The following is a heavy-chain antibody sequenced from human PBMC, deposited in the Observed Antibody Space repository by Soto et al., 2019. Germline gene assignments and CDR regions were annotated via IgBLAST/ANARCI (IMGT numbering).Heavy chain of an antibody. CDR3: GVTGIAAAGTHFDY. V-gene: IGHV4-34*01. D-gene: IGHD6-13*01. CDR2: INHSGST. Sequence: SETLSLTCAVYGGSFSGYYWSWIRQPSGKGLEWIGEINHSGSTNYNPSLKSRVTISVDTSKNQFSLKLSSVTAADTAVYYCGVTGIAAAGTHFDYWGQGTLVTVSS. CDR1: GGSFSGYY. J-gene: IGHJ4*02.